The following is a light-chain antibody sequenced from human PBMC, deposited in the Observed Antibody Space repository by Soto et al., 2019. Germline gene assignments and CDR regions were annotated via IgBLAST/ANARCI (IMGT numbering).Light chain of an antibody. CDR1: SSDVGGYNY. CDR3: CSYAGSRVV. V-gene: IGLV2-8*01. J-gene: IGLJ2*01. Sequence: QSVLTQPPSASGSPGQSVTISCTGTSSDVGGYNYVSWYQQHPGKAPKLMIYEVSKRPSGVPDRFSGSKSGNTASLTVSGLQAEDEADYYCCSYAGSRVVFGGGTKVTVL. CDR2: EVS.